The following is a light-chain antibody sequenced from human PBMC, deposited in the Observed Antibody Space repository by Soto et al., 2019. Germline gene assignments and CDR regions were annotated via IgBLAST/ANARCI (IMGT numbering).Light chain of an antibody. CDR2: EVN. CDR1: SSDVGGYDY. V-gene: IGLV2-14*01. CDR3: SSYSGSTAYL. Sequence: QSALTQPASVSGSPGQSITISCTGTSSDVGGYDYVSWYQLHPGKAPKLMVFEVNNRPSGVYYRFSGSKSGNTASLTISGLQAEDESDYFCSSYSGSTAYLFGTGTKLTVL. J-gene: IGLJ1*01.